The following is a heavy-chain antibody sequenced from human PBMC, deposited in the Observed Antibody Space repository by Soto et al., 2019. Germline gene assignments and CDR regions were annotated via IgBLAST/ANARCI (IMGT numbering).Heavy chain of an antibody. D-gene: IGHD3-10*01. J-gene: IGHJ3*02. Sequence: QVQLVQSGAEVKKPGASVKVSCKASGYTFTSYDINWVRQATGQGLEWMGWMNPNSGNTGYAQKFQGRVTMTRNTSISTAYMELSSLRSEDTAVYYCARGRGRYCGSGRAFDIWGQGTMVTVSS. CDR2: MNPNSGNT. V-gene: IGHV1-8*01. CDR3: ARGRGRYCGSGRAFDI. CDR1: GYTFTSYD.